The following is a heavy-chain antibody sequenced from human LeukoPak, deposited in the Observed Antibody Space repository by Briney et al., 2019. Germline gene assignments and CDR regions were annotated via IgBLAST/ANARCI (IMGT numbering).Heavy chain of an antibody. CDR2: ISCYNGDT. J-gene: IGHJ5*02. CDR3: ARDPSNTSGWKTWFDT. D-gene: IGHD6-19*01. V-gene: IGHV1-18*04. CDR1: GDNFSSYV. Sequence: ASVKVSCKASGDNFSSYVITWVRQAPGQGLEWMEWISCYNGDTNYAQKLQGRVTLTTDTPTTTVYMELRSLRSDDTAVYYCARDPSNTSGWKTWFDTWGQGTPATVSS.